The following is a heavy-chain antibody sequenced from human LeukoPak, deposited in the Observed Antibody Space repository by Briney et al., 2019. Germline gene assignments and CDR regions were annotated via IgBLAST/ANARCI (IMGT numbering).Heavy chain of an antibody. CDR1: GDSISRYY. CDR2: INHSGST. D-gene: IGHD3-3*01. J-gene: IGHJ6*03. Sequence: SETLSLTCTVSGDSISRYYWSWIRQPPGKGLEWIGEINHSGSTNYNPSLKSRVTISVDTSKNQFSLKLSSVTAADTAVYYCARGPTIFGVVIRYYYMDVWGKGTTVTVSS. V-gene: IGHV4-34*01. CDR3: ARGPTIFGVVIRYYYMDV.